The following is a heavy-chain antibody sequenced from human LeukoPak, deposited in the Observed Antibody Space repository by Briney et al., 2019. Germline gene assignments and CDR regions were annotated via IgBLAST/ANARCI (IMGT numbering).Heavy chain of an antibody. J-gene: IGHJ4*02. CDR3: AKDSSSSTGAPHY. Sequence: GGSQRLSCAASGFTFSSYAMSWVRQAPGKGLEWVSAISGSGGSTYYADSVKGRFTISRDNSKNTLYLQMNSLRAEDTAVYYCAKDSSSSTGAPHYWGQGTLVTVSS. CDR2: ISGSGGST. V-gene: IGHV3-23*01. CDR1: GFTFSSYA. D-gene: IGHD6-6*01.